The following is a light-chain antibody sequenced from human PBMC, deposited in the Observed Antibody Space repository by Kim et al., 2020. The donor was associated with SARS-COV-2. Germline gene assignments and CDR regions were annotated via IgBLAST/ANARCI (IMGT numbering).Light chain of an antibody. J-gene: IGKJ4*01. CDR2: DVS. CDR1: QSFSTW. V-gene: IGKV1-5*01. Sequence: ASIGDRVTITCRASQSFSTWLAWYQQKPGKAPKLLIYDVSNLESGVPSRFSGGGSGTEFTLTINNLQPDDFGTYYCQQYINYPLTFGGGTKVEIK. CDR3: QQYINYPLT.